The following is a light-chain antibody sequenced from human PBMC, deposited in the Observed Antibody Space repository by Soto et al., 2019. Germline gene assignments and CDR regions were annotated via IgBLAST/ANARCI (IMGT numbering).Light chain of an antibody. CDR3: SSYTTTITV. V-gene: IGLV2-14*01. CDR1: NSDLGNYKY. CDR2: EVT. J-gene: IGLJ3*02. Sequence: QPALTQPASVSGSPGQSVTIPCTGTNSDLGNYKYVSWYQQYPGKPPQLLIYEVTNRPLGVSNRFSGSKSGNTASLTISGLQAEDEADYYCSSYTTTITVFGGGTKLTVL.